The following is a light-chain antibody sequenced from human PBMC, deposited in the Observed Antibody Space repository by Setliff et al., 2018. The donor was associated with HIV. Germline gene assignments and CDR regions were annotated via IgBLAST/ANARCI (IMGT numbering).Light chain of an antibody. J-gene: IGLJ2*01. CDR1: SSDTGDYNY. CDR2: DVS. V-gene: IGLV2-14*03. Sequence: QSALTQPASVSGSPGQSITISCTGTSSDTGDYNYVSWYQQHPGKAPKVMIYDVSKRPSGVSTRFSGSKSGDTASLTISGLQAEDEAHYYCCSYTSSSTFVFGGGTKVTVL. CDR3: CSYTSSSTFV.